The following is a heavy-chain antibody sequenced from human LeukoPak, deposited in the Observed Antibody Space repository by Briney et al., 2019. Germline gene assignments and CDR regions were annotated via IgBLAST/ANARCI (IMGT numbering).Heavy chain of an antibody. CDR1: GGSFSGYY. CDR2: INHSGST. V-gene: IGHV4-34*01. J-gene: IGHJ5*02. Sequence: PSETLSLTCAVYGGSFSGYYWSWIRQPPGKGLEWIGEINHSGSTNYNPSLKSRVTISVDTSKNQFSLKLSSVTAADTAVYYCARVVTTLVGEFDPWGQGTLVTVSS. D-gene: IGHD4-23*01. CDR3: ARVVTTLVGEFDP.